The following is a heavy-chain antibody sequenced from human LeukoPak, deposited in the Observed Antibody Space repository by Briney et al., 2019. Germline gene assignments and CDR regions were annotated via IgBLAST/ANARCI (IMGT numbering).Heavy chain of an antibody. CDR3: AKVRPEFDP. CDR1: GFSFTNYA. CDR2: ISGSGGST. J-gene: IGHJ5*02. V-gene: IGHV3-23*01. Sequence: PGGSLRLSCAASGFSFTNYAMNWVRQPPGKGLEWVSAISGSGGSTYYADSVKGRFTISRDNSKNTLYLQMNSLRAEDTAVYYCAKVRPEFDPWGQGTLVTVSS.